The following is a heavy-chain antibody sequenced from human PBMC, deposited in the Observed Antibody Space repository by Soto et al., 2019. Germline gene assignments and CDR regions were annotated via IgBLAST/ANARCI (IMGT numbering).Heavy chain of an antibody. CDR2: IYYSGST. Sequence: PSGTLALTCTVPDGSISRYYWSWIRQPPGKGLEWIGYIYYSGSTNYNPSLKSRVTISVDTSKNQFSLKLSSVTAADTAVYYCAREGRGTLGWFDPWGQGTLVT. CDR1: DGSISRYY. CDR3: AREGRGTLGWFDP. J-gene: IGHJ5*02. D-gene: IGHD1-7*01. V-gene: IGHV4-59*01.